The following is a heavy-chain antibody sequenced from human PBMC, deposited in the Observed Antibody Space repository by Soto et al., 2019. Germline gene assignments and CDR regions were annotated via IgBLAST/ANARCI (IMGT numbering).Heavy chain of an antibody. CDR3: ARAYNGNHFDV. CDR2: ISHDGGHE. V-gene: IGHV3-30*03. CDR1: GFNFRNNG. Sequence: QVHLVESGGGVVQPGRSLRLSCAASGFNFRNNGMHWVRQVPGKGLEFVAVISHDGGHEDYADSVKGRFATSRDTSNNIVFLQMSSLRVDDTAVYYCARAYNGNHFDVWGQGIRVTVSS. D-gene: IGHD3-10*01. J-gene: IGHJ5*02.